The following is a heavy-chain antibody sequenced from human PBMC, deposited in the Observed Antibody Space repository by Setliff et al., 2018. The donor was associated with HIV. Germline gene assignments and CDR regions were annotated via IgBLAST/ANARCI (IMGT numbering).Heavy chain of an antibody. J-gene: IGHJ4*02. D-gene: IGHD5-18*01. CDR2: IYPGDSGS. V-gene: IGHV5-51*01. Sequence: PGESLKISCEGSGYSFSRYWIGWVRQMPGKGLEWMGVIYPGDSGSKYSPSFQGQVTISVDTSISTAYLQWNSLKASDTAIYYCARHPIHTYGYGAFDFWGRGTLVTVSS. CDR3: ARHPIHTYGYGAFDF. CDR1: GYSFSRYW.